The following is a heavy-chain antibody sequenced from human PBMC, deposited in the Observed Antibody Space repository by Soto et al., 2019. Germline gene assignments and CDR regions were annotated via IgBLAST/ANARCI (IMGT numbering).Heavy chain of an antibody. D-gene: IGHD3-16*01. J-gene: IGHJ4*02. CDR3: AKDRRAGGNSAFYFDF. CDR2: ISATGGGT. CDR1: GFKFSNYA. Sequence: AGGSLRLSCAASGFKFSNYAMSWVRQAPGKGLEWVSLISATGGGTYYADSVKGRFTISRDNSHNTLYLQVHSLTAEDTAVYYCAKDRRAGGNSAFYFDFWCQGAQVTVSS. V-gene: IGHV3-23*01.